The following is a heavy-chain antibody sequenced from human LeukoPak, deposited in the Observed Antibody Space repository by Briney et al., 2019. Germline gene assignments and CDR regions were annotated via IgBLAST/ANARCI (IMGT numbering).Heavy chain of an antibody. Sequence: TPSETLSLTCTVSGDFITAYYWTWIRQPPGKGLEWIGYVYYSGSTEYNPSLRSRVTTSLEMSKHQFSLNLTSVTAADTAVYYCASNTGTVFDYWGQGALVTVSS. CDR1: GDFITAYY. V-gene: IGHV4-59*01. D-gene: IGHD7-27*01. J-gene: IGHJ4*02. CDR3: ASNTGTVFDY. CDR2: VYYSGST.